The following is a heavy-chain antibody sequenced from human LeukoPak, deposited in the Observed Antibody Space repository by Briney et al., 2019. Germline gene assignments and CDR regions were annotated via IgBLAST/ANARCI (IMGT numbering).Heavy chain of an antibody. J-gene: IGHJ4*02. D-gene: IGHD3-22*01. CDR2: IYYTGST. CDR3: ARRGSSGYSDY. CDR1: GGSISSYY. V-gene: IGHV4-59*12. Sequence: SETLSLTCTVSGGSISSYYWSWIRQPPGKGLKWIGYIYYTGSTNYNPSLKSRVTISVDKSKNQFSLKLSSVTAADTAVYYCARRGSSGYSDYWGQGTLVTVSS.